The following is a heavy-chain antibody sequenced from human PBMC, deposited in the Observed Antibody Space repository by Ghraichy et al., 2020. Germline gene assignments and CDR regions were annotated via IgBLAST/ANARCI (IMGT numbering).Heavy chain of an antibody. J-gene: IGHJ6*02. CDR3: ARGIAAAAGYYYYYYGMDV. CDR2: INHSGST. V-gene: IGHV4-34*01. CDR1: GGSFSGYY. Sequence: SETLSLTCAVYGGSFSGYYWSWIRQPPGKGLEWIGEINHSGSTNYNPSLKSRVTISVDTSKNQFSLKLSSVTAADTAVYYGARGIAAAAGYYYYYYGMDVWGQGTTVTVSS. D-gene: IGHD6-13*01.